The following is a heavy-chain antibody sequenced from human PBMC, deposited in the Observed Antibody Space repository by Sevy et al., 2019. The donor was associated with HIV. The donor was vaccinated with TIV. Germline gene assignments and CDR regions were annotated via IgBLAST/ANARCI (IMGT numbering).Heavy chain of an antibody. J-gene: IGHJ5*01. D-gene: IGHD3-22*01. Sequence: GGSPRLSCAASGFTFTSYAMYWVRQAPGKGLEWVAAISGSGQSSFYADSVKGRFTVYRDRSKNTLFLQMDSLRVEDTALYYCAKDRIESSFYGNNWFDFWGQGTPVTVSS. V-gene: IGHV3-23*01. CDR2: ISGSGQSS. CDR3: AKDRIESSFYGNNWFDF. CDR1: GFTFTSYA.